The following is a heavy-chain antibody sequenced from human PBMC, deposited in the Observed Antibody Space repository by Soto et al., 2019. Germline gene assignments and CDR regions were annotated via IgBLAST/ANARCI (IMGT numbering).Heavy chain of an antibody. D-gene: IGHD3-10*01. CDR1: GFSFSNYA. V-gene: IGHV3-21*01. J-gene: IGHJ3*01. CDR3: ARDPVLLGFGASTADAFDV. Sequence: PGGSLRLSCAASGFSFSNYAMHWVRQAPGKGLEWVSSISSSSSYIYYADSVKGRFTISRDNAKNSLYLQMNSLRAEDTAVYYCARDPVLLGFGASTADAFDVWGQGTMVTVSS. CDR2: ISSSSSYI.